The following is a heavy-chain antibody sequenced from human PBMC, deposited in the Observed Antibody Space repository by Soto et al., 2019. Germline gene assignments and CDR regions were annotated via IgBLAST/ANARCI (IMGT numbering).Heavy chain of an antibody. CDR1: GYTFTSYG. Sequence: ASVKVSCKASGYTFTSYGLSWVRPAPGQGLEGMGWLSAYNGNTNYAQKLQGRVTMTTDTSTSTAYMELRSLRSDETAVYYCARALINPEWLRSKIYYYGMDVWGQGTTVTVSS. V-gene: IGHV1-18*04. CDR2: LSAYNGNT. D-gene: IGHD5-12*01. J-gene: IGHJ6*02. CDR3: ARALINPEWLRSKIYYYGMDV.